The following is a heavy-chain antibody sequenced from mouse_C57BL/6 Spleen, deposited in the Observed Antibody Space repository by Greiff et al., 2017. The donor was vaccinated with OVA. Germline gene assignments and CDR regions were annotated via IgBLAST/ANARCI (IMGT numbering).Heavy chain of an antibody. Sequence: DVMLVESGGDLVKPGGSLKLSCAASGFTFSSYGMSWVRQTPDKRLEWVATISSGGSYTYYPDSVKGRFTISRDNAKNTLYLQMSSLKSEDTAMYYCARQDSNYGGWYFDVWGTGTTVTVSS. CDR1: GFTFSSYG. CDR3: ARQDSNYGGWYFDV. V-gene: IGHV5-6*02. CDR2: ISSGGSYT. D-gene: IGHD2-5*01. J-gene: IGHJ1*03.